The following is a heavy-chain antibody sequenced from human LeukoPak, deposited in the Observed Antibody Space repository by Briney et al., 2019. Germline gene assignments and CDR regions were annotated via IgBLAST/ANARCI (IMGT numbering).Heavy chain of an antibody. CDR2: ISYDGSNK. Sequence: PGGSLRLSCAASGFTFSSYAMHWVRQAPGKGLEWVAVISYDGSNKYYADSVKGRFTISRDNSKNTLYLQMSSLRAEDTAVYYCARALSTGYYSPSDYWGQGTLVTVSS. D-gene: IGHD3-9*01. CDR3: ARALSTGYYSPSDY. J-gene: IGHJ4*02. V-gene: IGHV3-30*04. CDR1: GFTFSSYA.